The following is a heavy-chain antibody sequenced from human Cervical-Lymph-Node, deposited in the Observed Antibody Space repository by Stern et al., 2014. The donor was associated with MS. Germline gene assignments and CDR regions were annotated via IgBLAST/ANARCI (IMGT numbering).Heavy chain of an antibody. CDR2: IYWDDDK. V-gene: IGHV2-5*02. Sequence: EESGPTLVRPTQTLSLTCTFSGFSLTLTGEAVAWIRQPPGKALEWLALIYWDDDKVYSPSLKNRIALTKDTSKHQVVFTLTNMDPMDTATYYCARRGSPNHGGYFFDSWGQGILVTVSS. CDR1: GFSLTLTGEA. CDR3: ARRGSPNHGGYFFDS. J-gene: IGHJ4*02. D-gene: IGHD2/OR15-2a*01.